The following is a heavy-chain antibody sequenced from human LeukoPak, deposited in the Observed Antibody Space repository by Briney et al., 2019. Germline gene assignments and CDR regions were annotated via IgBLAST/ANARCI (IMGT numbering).Heavy chain of an antibody. J-gene: IGHJ5*02. CDR3: ARNRYYYGSGNYGVPNWFDP. D-gene: IGHD3-10*01. CDR1: GGSISSYY. Sequence: PSETLSLTCTVSGGSISSYYWSWIRQPAGKGLEWIGRIYTSGSTYYNPSLKSRVTISVDTSKNQFSLKLSSVTVADTAVYYCARNRYYYGSGNYGVPNWFDPWGQGTLVTVSS. CDR2: IYTSGST. V-gene: IGHV4-4*07.